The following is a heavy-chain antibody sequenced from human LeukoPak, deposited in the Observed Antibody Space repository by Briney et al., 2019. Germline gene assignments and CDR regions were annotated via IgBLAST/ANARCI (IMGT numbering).Heavy chain of an antibody. D-gene: IGHD3-3*01. V-gene: IGHV1-2*02. CDR1: GYTFTGYY. CDR2: INPNSGGT. Sequence: GASVKVSCKASGYTFTGYYMHWVRQAPRQGLEWMGWINPNSGGTNYAQKFQGRVTMTRDTSISTAYMELSRLRSDDTAVYYCARVATIFGVVIFPNWFDPWGQGTLVTVSS. J-gene: IGHJ5*02. CDR3: ARVATIFGVVIFPNWFDP.